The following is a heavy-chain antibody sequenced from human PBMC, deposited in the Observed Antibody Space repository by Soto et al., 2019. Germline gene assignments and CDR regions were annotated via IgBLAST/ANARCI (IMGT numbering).Heavy chain of an antibody. J-gene: IGHJ4*02. Sequence: GGSLRLSCAASGFSFSSYAVSWVRQAPGKGLEWVSAISGSGGSTYYADSVKGRFTISRDNSKNTLYLQMNSLRAEDTAVYYCAKGLLNGRWYAADWGQGTLVTVSS. CDR1: GFSFSSYA. CDR3: AKGLLNGRWYAAD. CDR2: ISGSGGST. D-gene: IGHD6-13*01. V-gene: IGHV3-23*01.